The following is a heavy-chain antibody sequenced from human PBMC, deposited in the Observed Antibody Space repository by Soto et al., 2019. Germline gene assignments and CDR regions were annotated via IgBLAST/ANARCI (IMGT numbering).Heavy chain of an antibody. V-gene: IGHV1-46*01. CDR2: INPSGGST. J-gene: IGHJ4*02. Sequence: ASVKVSCKASGYTFTNYYMHWVRQAPGQGLEWMGVINPSGGSTSYAQKFQGRVTMTRDTSTTTVYMELSSLRSEDTAVYYCAIAPYDSSGYYSFDYWAQRTVDTGSS. D-gene: IGHD3-22*01. CDR3: AIAPYDSSGYYSFDY. CDR1: GYTFTNYY.